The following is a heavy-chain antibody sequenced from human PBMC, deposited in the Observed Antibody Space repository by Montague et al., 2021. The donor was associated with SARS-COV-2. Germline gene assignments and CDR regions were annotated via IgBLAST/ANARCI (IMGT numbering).Heavy chain of an antibody. J-gene: IGHJ6*02. CDR2: ISSSEGTM. CDR1: GFSFSNYE. D-gene: IGHD3-3*02. CDR3: ARDLLASRGIFGYFYGMDV. V-gene: IGHV3-48*03. Sequence: SLRLSCAASGFSFSNYEMNWVRQAPGKGLEWVSYISSSEGTMYYAESVKGRFTISRDNARSSLFLQMNSLRLEGTAIYYCARDLLASRGIFGYFYGMDVWGQGTTVTVSS.